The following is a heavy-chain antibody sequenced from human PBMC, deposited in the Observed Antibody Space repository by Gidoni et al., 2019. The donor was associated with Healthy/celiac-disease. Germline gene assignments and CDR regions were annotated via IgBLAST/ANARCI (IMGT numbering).Heavy chain of an antibody. CDR3: ARDGDYDRNFDY. CDR2: IIPIFGTA. CDR1: GGTFSSYA. Sequence: QVQLVQSGAEVKKPGSSVKVSCKASGGTFSSYAISWVRQAPGQGLEWLGGIIPIFGTAHYAQKFQGRVTITADEPTSTAYMELSSLRSEDTAVYYCARDGDYDRNFDYWGQGTLVTVSS. V-gene: IGHV1-69*01. D-gene: IGHD4-17*01. J-gene: IGHJ4*02.